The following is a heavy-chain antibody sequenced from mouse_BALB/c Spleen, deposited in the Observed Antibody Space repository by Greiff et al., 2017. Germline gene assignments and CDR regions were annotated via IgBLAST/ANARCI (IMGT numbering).Heavy chain of an antibody. CDR1: GFTFSDYY. J-gene: IGHJ4*01. D-gene: IGHD6-1*01. V-gene: IGHV5-4*02. CDR2: ISDGGSYT. Sequence: DVMLVESGGGLVKPGGSLKLSCAASGFTFSDYYMYWVRQTPEKRLEWVATISDGGSYTYYPDSVKGRFTISRDNAKNNLYLQMSSLKSEDTAMYYCARALSYDYDAMDYWGQGTSVTVSS. CDR3: ARALSYDYDAMDY.